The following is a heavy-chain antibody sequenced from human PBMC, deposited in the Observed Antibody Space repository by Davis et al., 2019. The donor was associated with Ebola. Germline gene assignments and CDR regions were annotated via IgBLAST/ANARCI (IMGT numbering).Heavy chain of an antibody. J-gene: IGHJ4*02. D-gene: IGHD6-13*01. Sequence: MPSETLSLTCAVYGGSFSGYYWSWIRQPPGKGLEWIGEINHSGSTNYSPSLKSRVTISVDTSKNQFSLKLSSVTAADTAVYYCARLEYSSSLKGGFDYWGQGTLVTVSS. CDR2: INHSGST. CDR1: GGSFSGYY. CDR3: ARLEYSSSLKGGFDY. V-gene: IGHV4-34*01.